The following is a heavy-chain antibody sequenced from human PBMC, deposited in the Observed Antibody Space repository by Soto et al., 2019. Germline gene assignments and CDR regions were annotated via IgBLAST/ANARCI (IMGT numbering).Heavy chain of an antibody. CDR2: ISAYNGNT. V-gene: IGHV1-18*01. CDR3: ARDGVDTATGYYYGMDV. Sequence: QVQLVQSGAEVKKPGASVKVSCKASGYTFTSYGISWVRQAPGQGLEWMGWISAYNGNTNYAQKLQGRVTMTTDTSTSTAYMALRSRRSDDTAVYYCARDGVDTATGYYYGMDVWGPGTTVTVSS. CDR1: GYTFTSYG. J-gene: IGHJ6*02. D-gene: IGHD5-18*01.